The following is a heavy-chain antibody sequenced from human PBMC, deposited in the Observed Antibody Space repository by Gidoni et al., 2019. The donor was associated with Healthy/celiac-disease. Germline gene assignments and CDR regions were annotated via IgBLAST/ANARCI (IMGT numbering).Heavy chain of an antibody. CDR3: ARDGEPGDFWSGYYFRDSRYYGMDV. Sequence: EVQLVESGGGLVKPGGSLRLSCAASGFTFSSYSMNWVLQAPGKGLEWVSSISSSSSYIYYADSVKGRFTISRDNDKNSLYLQMNSLRAEDTAVYYCARDGEPGDFWSGYYFRDSRYYGMDVWGQGTTVTVSS. J-gene: IGHJ6*02. CDR1: GFTFSSYS. CDR2: ISSSSSYI. D-gene: IGHD3-3*01. V-gene: IGHV3-21*01.